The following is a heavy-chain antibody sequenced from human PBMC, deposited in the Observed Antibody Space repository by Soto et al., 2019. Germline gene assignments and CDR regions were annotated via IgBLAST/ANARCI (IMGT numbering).Heavy chain of an antibody. CDR3: AKAGFSSSWSPTYFDY. Sequence: NWXRXAPGKGLEWVSAISGTGYNTYYADSVKGRFTISRDNTKNTLYLQMNSLRAEDTAVYYCAKAGFSSSWSPTYFDYWGQGTLVTSPQ. J-gene: IGHJ4*02. CDR2: ISGTGYNT. D-gene: IGHD6-13*01. V-gene: IGHV3-23*01.